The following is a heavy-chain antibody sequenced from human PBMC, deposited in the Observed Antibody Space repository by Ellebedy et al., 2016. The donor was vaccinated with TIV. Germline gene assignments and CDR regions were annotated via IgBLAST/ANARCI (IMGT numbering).Heavy chain of an antibody. D-gene: IGHD3-22*01. CDR3: ATLDYYGSSRRAFDI. V-gene: IGHV3-74*01. J-gene: IGHJ3*02. CDR1: GFAFSSNW. Sequence: PGGSLRLSCGASGFAFSSNWMYRVRQDRGKGLVWVSRINSDGSSTRYADSVKGRFTVSRDNAKNSLFLQMNSLRAEDTAVYYCATLDYYGSSRRAFDIWGQGTMVTVSS. CDR2: INSDGSST.